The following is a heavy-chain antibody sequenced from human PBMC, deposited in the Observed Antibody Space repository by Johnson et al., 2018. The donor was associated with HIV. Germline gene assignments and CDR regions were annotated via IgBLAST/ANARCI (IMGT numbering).Heavy chain of an antibody. CDR1: GLIFSRSW. D-gene: IGHD3-16*01. V-gene: IGHV3-74*01. CDR3: AREWGVMTFRGVIPRNAFDI. J-gene: IGHJ3*02. CDR2: SNSDGTRT. Sequence: VQLVESGGGLIQPGGSLRLSCEASGLIFSRSWMHWVRQAPGKGLVWVSRSNSDGTRTSYADSVTGRFPISPDKAKNTLHLQMNSLRVEDTAVYYCAREWGVMTFRGVIPRNAFDIWGQGTMVTVSS.